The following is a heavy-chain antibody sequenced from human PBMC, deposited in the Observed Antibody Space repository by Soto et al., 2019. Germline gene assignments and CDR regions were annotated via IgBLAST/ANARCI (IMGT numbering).Heavy chain of an antibody. CDR3: AVGQYLAWSPY. CDR1: GGSISSYY. CDR2: IYYSGST. V-gene: IGHV4-59*08. Sequence: SETLSLTCTVSGGSISSYYWSWIRQPPGKGLEWIGYIYYSGSTNYNPSLKSRVTISVDTSKNQFSLTLSPVTAADTAVYYCAVGQYLAWSPYWGQGALVTVSS. D-gene: IGHD2-15*01. J-gene: IGHJ4*02.